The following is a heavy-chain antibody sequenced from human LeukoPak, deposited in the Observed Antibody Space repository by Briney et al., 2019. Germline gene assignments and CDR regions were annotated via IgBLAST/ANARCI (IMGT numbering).Heavy chain of an antibody. Sequence: SVKVSCKASGGTFSSYAISWVRQAPGQGLEWMGGIIPIFGTANYAQKFQGRVTITADESTSTAYMELSSLRSEDTAVYYCARTERVGYSSGRDAFDIWGQGTVVTVSS. V-gene: IGHV1-69*13. CDR3: ARTERVGYSSGRDAFDI. D-gene: IGHD6-19*01. CDR1: GGTFSSYA. J-gene: IGHJ3*02. CDR2: IIPIFGTA.